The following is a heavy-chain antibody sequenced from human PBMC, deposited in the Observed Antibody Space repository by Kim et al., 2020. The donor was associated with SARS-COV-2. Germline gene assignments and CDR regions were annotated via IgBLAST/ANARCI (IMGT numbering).Heavy chain of an antibody. D-gene: IGHD1-26*01. CDR3: ARDGMGASDAFDF. V-gene: IGHV3-48*03. J-gene: IGHJ3*01. Sequence: YYADSVKGRLPISRDNAKNILFLQLGSLRAADTAVYYCARDGMGASDAFDFWGLGTMLTVS.